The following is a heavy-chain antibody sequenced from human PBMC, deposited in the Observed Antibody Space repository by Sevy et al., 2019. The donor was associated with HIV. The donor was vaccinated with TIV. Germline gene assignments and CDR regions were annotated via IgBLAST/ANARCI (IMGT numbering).Heavy chain of an antibody. CDR2: IWHDGSQK. V-gene: IGHV3-33*01. J-gene: IGHJ4*02. Sequence: GGSLRLSCAASGFTFSSYAMHWVRKAPGKGLEGEGFIWHDGSQKYYADSVRGRFTFSRDNSKNTLFLQVSSLRAEDTAVYYCARGRVGATTSYYFDYWGQGTLVTVSS. D-gene: IGHD1-26*01. CDR1: GFTFSSYA. CDR3: ARGRVGATTSYYFDY.